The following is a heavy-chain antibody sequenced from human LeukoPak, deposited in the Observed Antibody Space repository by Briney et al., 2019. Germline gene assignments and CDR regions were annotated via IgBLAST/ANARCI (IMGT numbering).Heavy chain of an antibody. CDR1: GGSISSYY. J-gene: IGHJ4*02. V-gene: IGHV4-59*01. CDR3: ARGTNYYGSGDY. Sequence: SETLSLTCTVSGGSISSYYWSWIRQPPGKGLEWIGYIYYSGSTNYNPSLKSRVTISVDTSKNQFSLKLTSVTAADTAVYYCARGTNYYGSGDYWGQGTLVTVST. D-gene: IGHD3-10*01. CDR2: IYYSGST.